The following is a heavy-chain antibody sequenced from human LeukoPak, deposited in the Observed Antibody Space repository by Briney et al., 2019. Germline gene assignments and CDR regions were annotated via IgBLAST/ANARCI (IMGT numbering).Heavy chain of an antibody. CDR3: TRNLARTGDFDY. D-gene: IGHD5-12*01. J-gene: IGHJ4*02. V-gene: IGHV1-8*01. CDR2: MNPNSGST. CDR1: GYSFISFD. Sequence: ASVKVSCKASGYSFISFDINWVRQATGQGLEWLGWMNPNSGSTGYAQNFQGRVSMTRDTSISTAYMELSNLGSEDTAVYYCTRNLARTGDFDYWGRGTLVTVSS.